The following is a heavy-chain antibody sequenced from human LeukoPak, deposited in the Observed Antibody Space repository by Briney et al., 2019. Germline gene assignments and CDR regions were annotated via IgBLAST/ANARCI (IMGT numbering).Heavy chain of an antibody. CDR2: ITASGTAM. Sequence: PGGSLRLSCAASGFTFSSYSMNWVRQAPGKGLEWVSHITASGTAMFYADSVKGRFTISRDNSKNTLYLQMNSLRAEDTAVYYCARGSSLRRGGNPMVRYGPWYYYGMDVWGQGTTVTVSS. CDR1: GFTFSSYS. J-gene: IGHJ6*02. CDR3: ARGSSLRRGGNPMVRYGPWYYYGMDV. D-gene: IGHD4-23*01. V-gene: IGHV3-48*01.